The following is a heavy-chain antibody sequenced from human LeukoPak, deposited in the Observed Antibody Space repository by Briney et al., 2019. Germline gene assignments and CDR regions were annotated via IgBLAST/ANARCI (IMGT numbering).Heavy chain of an antibody. CDR2: INSGGSGT. J-gene: IGHJ4*02. D-gene: IGHD7-27*01. CDR1: GFTFSSYW. Sequence: GGSLRLSCEASGFTFSSYWMHWVRQAPGKGLVWVSRINSGGSGTSYADSVEGRFTISRDNAKNILYLQMNSLRAEDTALYYCATSLGPLTEYWGQGTLVTVSS. CDR3: ATSLGPLTEY. V-gene: IGHV3-74*01.